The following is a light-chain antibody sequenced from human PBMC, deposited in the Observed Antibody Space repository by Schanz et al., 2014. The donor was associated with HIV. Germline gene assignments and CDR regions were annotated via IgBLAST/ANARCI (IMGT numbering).Light chain of an antibody. Sequence: QSALTQPPSASGSPGQSVTISCTGTSTDIGGYRYVSWYQQHPGKAPKLIIYEVNKRPSGVPNRFSGSKSGNTASLTVSGLQADDEADYYCSSFAGNNKLLFGGGTKVTVL. CDR3: SSFAGNNKLL. CDR1: STDIGGYRY. CDR2: EVN. V-gene: IGLV2-8*01. J-gene: IGLJ2*01.